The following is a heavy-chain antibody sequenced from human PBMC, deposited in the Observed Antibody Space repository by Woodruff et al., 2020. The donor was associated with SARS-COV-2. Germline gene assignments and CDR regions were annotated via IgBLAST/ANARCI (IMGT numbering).Heavy chain of an antibody. D-gene: IGHD2-15*01. J-gene: IGHJ6*03. Sequence: VSYISSSGSTIYYADSVKGRFTISRDNAKNSLYLQMNSLRAEDTAVYYCARHGGSYYYYYYMDVWGK. V-gene: IGHV3-48*03. CDR3: ARHGGSYYYYYYMDV. CDR2: ISSSGSTI.